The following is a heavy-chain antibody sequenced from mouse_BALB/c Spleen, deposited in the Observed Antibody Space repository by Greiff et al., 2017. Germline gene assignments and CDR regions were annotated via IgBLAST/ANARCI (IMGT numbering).Heavy chain of an antibody. Sequence: DVLLVESGGGLVKPGGSLKLSCAASGFTFSSYAMSWVRQTPEKRLEWVASISSGGSTYYPDSVKGRFTISRDNARNILYQQMSSLRSEDTAMYYCARGPGGYFEVWGGGTTGTDSA. J-gene: IGHJ1*01. CDR1: GFTFSSYA. CDR3: ARGPGGYFEV. CDR2: ISSGGST. V-gene: IGHV5-6-5*01.